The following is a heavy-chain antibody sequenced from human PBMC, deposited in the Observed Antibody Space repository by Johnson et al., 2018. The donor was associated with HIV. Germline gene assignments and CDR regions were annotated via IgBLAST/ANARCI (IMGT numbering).Heavy chain of an antibody. CDR3: ARGVAMIVF. J-gene: IGHJ3*01. CDR1: GFTFDDYA. Sequence: VQLVESGGGLIQPGGSLRLSCAASGFTFDDYAMHWVRQAPGKGLEWVANIKQDGSEKYYVDSVKGRFTISRDNAKNTLYLQMNSLRAEDTAVYYCARGVAMIVFWGQGTMVTVSS. V-gene: IGHV3-7*01. CDR2: IKQDGSEK. D-gene: IGHD3-22*01.